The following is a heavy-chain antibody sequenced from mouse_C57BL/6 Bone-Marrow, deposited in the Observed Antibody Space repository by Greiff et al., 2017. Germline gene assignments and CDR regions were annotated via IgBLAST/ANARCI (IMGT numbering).Heavy chain of an antibody. CDR3: ARRCSNDYDLDY. V-gene: IGHV1-76*01. J-gene: IGHJ4*01. Sequence: VKLVESGAELVRPGASVKLSCKASGYTFTDYYINWVKQRPGQGLEWIARIYPGSGYTYYNEKFKGKATLTAEKSSSTAYMQISRLTSEDSDVYVCARRCSNDYDLDYWGQGTSVTVSA. D-gene: IGHD2-5*01. CDR2: IYPGSGYT. CDR1: GYTFTDYY.